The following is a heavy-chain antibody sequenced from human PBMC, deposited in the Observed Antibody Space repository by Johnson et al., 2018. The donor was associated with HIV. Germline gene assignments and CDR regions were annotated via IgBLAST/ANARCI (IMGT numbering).Heavy chain of an antibody. J-gene: IGHJ3*02. CDR3: ATLNGHAFDI. CDR1: AFTFSNYW. Sequence: VQLVESGGGLVQPGGSLRLSCAASAFTFSNYWMNWVRQAPGKGLECISYISSSGTTIYYTDSVKGRFTISRDNARNSLYLQMNSLRAEDTAVYYCATLNGHAFDIWGQGTMVTVSS. CDR2: ISSSGTTI. V-gene: IGHV3-48*04.